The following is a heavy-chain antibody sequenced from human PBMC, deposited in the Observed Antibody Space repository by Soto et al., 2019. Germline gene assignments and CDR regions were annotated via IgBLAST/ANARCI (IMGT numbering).Heavy chain of an antibody. J-gene: IGHJ3*02. CDR3: AREGGGIAVAGTSGAFDI. V-gene: IGHV1-18*01. Sequence: QVQLVQSGAEVKKPGASVNVSCKASGYTFTSYGISWVRQAPGQGLEWMGWISAYNGNTNYAQKLQGRVTMTTDTSTSRAYMELRSLRSDDTAVYYCAREGGGIAVAGTSGAFDIWGQGTMVTVSS. CDR1: GYTFTSYG. CDR2: ISAYNGNT. D-gene: IGHD6-19*01.